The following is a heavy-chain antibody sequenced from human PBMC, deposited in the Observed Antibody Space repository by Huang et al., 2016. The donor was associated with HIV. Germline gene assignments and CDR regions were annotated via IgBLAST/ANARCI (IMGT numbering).Heavy chain of an antibody. D-gene: IGHD6-19*01. V-gene: IGHV4-39*01. CDR2: IYYSGDS. CDR3: ARGQSGPSQWLASLGNYYYYMDV. CDR1: GGSISGSLYY. Sequence: QLQLQESGPGPVKPSATLSLTCPFSGGSISGSLYYWGWIRHPPGKGLGWMGSIYYSGDSHYSPSLKSGVTISVDTSKNQFSLKLSSVTAADTAVYYCARGQSGPSQWLASLGNYYYYMDVWGKGTTVTVSS. J-gene: IGHJ6*03.